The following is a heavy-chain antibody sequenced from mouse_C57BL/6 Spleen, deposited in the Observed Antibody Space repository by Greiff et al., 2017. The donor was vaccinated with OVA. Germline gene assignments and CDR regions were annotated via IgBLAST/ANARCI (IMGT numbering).Heavy chain of an antibody. V-gene: IGHV1-76*01. Sequence: VKLMESGAELVRPGASVKLSCKASGYTFTDYYINWVKQRPGQGLEWIARIYPGSGNTYYNEKFKGKATLTAEKSSSTAYMQLSSLTSEDSAVYFCARGEGYAMDYWGQGTSVTVSS. CDR2: IYPGSGNT. CDR1: GYTFTDYY. J-gene: IGHJ4*01. CDR3: ARGEGYAMDY.